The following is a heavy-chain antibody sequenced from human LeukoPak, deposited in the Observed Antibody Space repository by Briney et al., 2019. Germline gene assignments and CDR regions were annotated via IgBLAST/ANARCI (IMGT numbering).Heavy chain of an antibody. CDR2: ISYDGSNK. J-gene: IGHJ3*02. V-gene: IGHV3-30*04. D-gene: IGHD3-10*01. Sequence: EGSLRLSCAASGFTFSSYAMHWVRQAPGKGLEWVAVISYDGSNKYYADSVKGRFTISRDNSKNTLYLQMNSLRAEDTAVYYCARDLRSWTGWVRGVISAAFDIWGQGTMVTVSS. CDR3: ARDLRSWTGWVRGVISAAFDI. CDR1: GFTFSSYA.